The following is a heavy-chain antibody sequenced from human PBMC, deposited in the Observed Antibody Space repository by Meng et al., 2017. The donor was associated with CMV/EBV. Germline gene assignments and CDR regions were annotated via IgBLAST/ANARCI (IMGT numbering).Heavy chain of an antibody. Sequence: QITLKESCPTLVKHTQTLTLTCTFSGFSLSTSGVGVGWIRQPPGKALEWLALIYWDDDKRYSPSLKSRLTITKDTSKNQVVLTMTNMDPVDTATYYCAHRGRIAAAGTDWFDPWGQGTLVTVSS. CDR1: GFSLSTSGVG. V-gene: IGHV2-5*02. D-gene: IGHD6-13*01. CDR3: AHRGRIAAAGTDWFDP. CDR2: IYWDDDK. J-gene: IGHJ5*02.